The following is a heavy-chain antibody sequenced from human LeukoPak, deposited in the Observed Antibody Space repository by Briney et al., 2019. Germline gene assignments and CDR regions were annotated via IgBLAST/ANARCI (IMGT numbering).Heavy chain of an antibody. CDR3: ARDRGFGEYIDY. CDR2: IIPIFGTA. Sequence: RASVKVSCKASGGTFSSYAISWVRQAPGQGLEWMGGIIPIFGTANYAQKFQGRVTITTDESTSTAYMELSSLRSEDTAVYYCARDRGFGEYIDYWGQGTLVTVSS. D-gene: IGHD3-10*01. CDR1: GGTFSSYA. J-gene: IGHJ4*02. V-gene: IGHV1-69*05.